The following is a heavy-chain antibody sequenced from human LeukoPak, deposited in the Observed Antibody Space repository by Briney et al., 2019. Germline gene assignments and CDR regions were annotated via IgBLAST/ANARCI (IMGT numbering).Heavy chain of an antibody. V-gene: IGHV3-21*01. CDR3: ARVKSRDGYNGGYYFDY. D-gene: IGHD5-12*01. CDR1: GFTFSSYS. J-gene: IGHJ4*02. Sequence: GGSLRLSCAASGFTFSSYSMNWVRQAPGKGLEWVSSISSSSSYIYYADSVKGRFTISRDNAKNSLYLQMNSLRAEDTAVYYCARVKSRDGYNGGYYFDYWGQGTLVTVSS. CDR2: ISSSSSYI.